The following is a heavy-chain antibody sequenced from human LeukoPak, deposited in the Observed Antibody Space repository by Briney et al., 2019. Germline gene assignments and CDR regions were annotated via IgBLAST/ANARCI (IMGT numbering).Heavy chain of an antibody. V-gene: IGHV4-4*07. Sequence: SETLSLTCTVSGTSINNYYWSWFRQPAGKGLEWIGRIYFSGSTNYNPSLKSRITMSLDTSKNQFSLNLRFVTAADTAAYFCAREMAVAGPYTFDIWGQGTEVTVSS. CDR3: AREMAVAGPYTFDI. J-gene: IGHJ3*02. CDR2: IYFSGST. CDR1: GTSINNYY. D-gene: IGHD2-2*02.